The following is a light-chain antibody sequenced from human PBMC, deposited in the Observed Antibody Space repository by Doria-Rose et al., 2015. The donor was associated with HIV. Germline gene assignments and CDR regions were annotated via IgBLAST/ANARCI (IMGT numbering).Light chain of an antibody. V-gene: IGKV1-39*01. Sequence: TQSPSSLSASVGDRVTITCRASQSTGSFLNWYQQKPVKAPKLLIYAASSLQSGVPSRFSGSGSGTDFTLTISSLQPEDFAAYFCQQSYSTPLTFGGGTKVEIK. CDR3: QQSYSTPLT. J-gene: IGKJ4*01. CDR2: AAS. CDR1: QSTGSF.